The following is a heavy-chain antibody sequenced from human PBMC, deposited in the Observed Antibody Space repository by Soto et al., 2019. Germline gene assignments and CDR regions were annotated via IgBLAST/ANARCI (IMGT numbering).Heavy chain of an antibody. CDR1: ESTCSTID. CDR2: IYVTSTFS. V-gene: IGHV3-23*05. D-gene: IGHD6-19*01. Sequence: GGTPRLSWVASESTCSTIDMTWDRQAPGEGLEWISTIYVTSTFSNYAASVEGRFTISSDNSRNTVYLQMNSLKADDTAVYFFAKNSGWFIAWGQGTLVTGSS. J-gene: IGHJ5*02. CDR3: AKNSGWFIA.